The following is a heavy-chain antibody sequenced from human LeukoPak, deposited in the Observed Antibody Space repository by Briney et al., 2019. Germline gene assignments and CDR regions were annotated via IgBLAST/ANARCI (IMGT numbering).Heavy chain of an antibody. D-gene: IGHD6-13*01. J-gene: IGHJ4*02. Sequence: GGSLRLSCAASGFTFSSYAMSWVRQAPGQGLEWVSAISGSGGSTYYADSVKGRFTISRDNSKNTLYLQMNSLRAEDTAVYYCAKLHYSSSWYDYWGQGTLDTVSS. CDR1: GFTFSSYA. CDR3: AKLHYSSSWYDY. CDR2: ISGSGGST. V-gene: IGHV3-23*01.